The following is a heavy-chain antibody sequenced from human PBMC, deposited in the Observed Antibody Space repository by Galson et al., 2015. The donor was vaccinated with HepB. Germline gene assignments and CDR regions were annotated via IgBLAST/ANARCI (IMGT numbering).Heavy chain of an antibody. V-gene: IGHV3-30*18. CDR1: GFTFSHYG. Sequence: SLRLSCAASGFTFSHYGMHWVRQAPGEGLEWVAVIACDGNSQYYLDSVRGRFTISRDNSGNTLYLEMSSLRAEDTAVYFCAKEKVYCASQSYSDWGRGTLVTVSS. D-gene: IGHD3-10*01. CDR2: IACDGNSQ. CDR3: AKEKVYCASQSYSD. J-gene: IGHJ4*02.